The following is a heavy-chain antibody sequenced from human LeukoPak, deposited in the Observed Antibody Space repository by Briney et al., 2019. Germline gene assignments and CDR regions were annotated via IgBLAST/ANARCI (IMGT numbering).Heavy chain of an antibody. CDR1: GGTFSSDA. J-gene: IGHJ4*02. CDR3: ATVYSGSYYFDY. D-gene: IGHD1-26*01. Sequence: GVSVKVSCKASGGTFSSDAISWVRQAPGQGLEWVGVFIPIFRAANYAQELQGRVTITANESASAVYMELSSLRSDDTAVYYCATVYSGSYYFDYWGQGTLVTVSS. V-gene: IGHV1-69*13. CDR2: FIPIFRAA.